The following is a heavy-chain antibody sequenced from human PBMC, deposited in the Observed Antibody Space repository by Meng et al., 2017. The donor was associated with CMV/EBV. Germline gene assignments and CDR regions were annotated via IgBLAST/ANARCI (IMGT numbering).Heavy chain of an antibody. V-gene: IGHV4-4*07. D-gene: IGHD6-19*01. Sequence: QLRLSESWPGLVKPAEALSRACTVSGGAISSCYWSWIRQPAGKGLGWIGRIYTSGSTNYNPSLKSRVTMSVDTSKNQLSLKLSSVTAADTAVYYCARDSSGWYPHFDYWGQGTLVTVSS. CDR1: GGAISSCY. CDR2: IYTSGST. CDR3: ARDSSGWYPHFDY. J-gene: IGHJ4*02.